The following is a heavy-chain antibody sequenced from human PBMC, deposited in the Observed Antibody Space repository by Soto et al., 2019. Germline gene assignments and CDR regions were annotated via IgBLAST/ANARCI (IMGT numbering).Heavy chain of an antibody. CDR1: GFSLSTSGVG. J-gene: IGHJ4*02. V-gene: IGHV2-5*02. CDR3: AHSLIPNWGSRGAFDY. D-gene: IGHD7-27*01. CDR2: IYWDDDK. Sequence: QITLKESGPTLVKPTQTLTLTCTFSGFSLSTSGVGVGWIRQPPGKALEWLALIYWDDDKRYSPSLKSRLTNHKDTPKNQVVLTMTNMAPVDTATYYCAHSLIPNWGSRGAFDYWGQGTLVTVSS.